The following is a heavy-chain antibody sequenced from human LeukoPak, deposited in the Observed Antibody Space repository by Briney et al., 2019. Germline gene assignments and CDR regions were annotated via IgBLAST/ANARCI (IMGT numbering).Heavy chain of an antibody. V-gene: IGHV1-2*02. CDR2: INPNSGGT. CDR3: ARGFIVVVTALGY. Sequence: AASVKVSCKAFGYTFTSYYMHWVRQAPGQGLEWMGWINPNSGGTNYAQKFQGRVTMTRDTSISTAYMELSRLRSDDTAVYYCARGFIVVVTALGYWGQGTLVTVSS. J-gene: IGHJ4*02. CDR1: GYTFTSYY. D-gene: IGHD2-21*02.